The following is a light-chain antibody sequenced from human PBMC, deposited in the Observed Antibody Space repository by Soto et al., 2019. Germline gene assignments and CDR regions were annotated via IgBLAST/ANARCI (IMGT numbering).Light chain of an antibody. CDR1: QSISNY. CDR3: QQSYGTPLT. J-gene: IGKJ4*01. Sequence: DMEMTQSPSSLSASVGDRVTITCRASQSISNYLNWYQHKPGKVPKLLIDAASSVQSGVPTRFSGSGSGTYFTLTINSLQPEDFATYYCQQSYGTPLTFGGGTKIEIK. CDR2: AAS. V-gene: IGKV1-39*01.